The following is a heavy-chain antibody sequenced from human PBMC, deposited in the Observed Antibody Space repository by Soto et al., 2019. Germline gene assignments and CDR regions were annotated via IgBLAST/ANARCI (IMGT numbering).Heavy chain of an antibody. CDR2: ISGSGGST. D-gene: IGHD6-13*01. J-gene: IGHJ5*02. V-gene: IGHV3-23*01. Sequence: GGSLRLSCAASGFTFSSYAMSWVRQAPGKGLEWVSAISGSGGSTYYADSVKGRFTISRDNSKNTLYLQMNSLRAEDTAVYYCAKDRIAAAGTLGWFDPWGQGTLVTFSS. CDR3: AKDRIAAAGTLGWFDP. CDR1: GFTFSSYA.